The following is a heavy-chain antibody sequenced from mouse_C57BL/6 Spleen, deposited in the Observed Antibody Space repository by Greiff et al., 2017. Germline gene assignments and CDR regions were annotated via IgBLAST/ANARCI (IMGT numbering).Heavy chain of an antibody. Sequence: DVTLVESGGDLVKPGGSLKLSCAASGFTFSSYGLSWVRQTPAKRLEWVATISSGGSYTYYPDSVKGRFTISRDNAKNTLCLQMSSMKSEDTAMYYCALEAWCAYWGQGTLVTVSA. CDR3: ALEAWCAY. V-gene: IGHV5-6*02. CDR1: GFTFSSYG. J-gene: IGHJ3*01. CDR2: ISSGGSYT.